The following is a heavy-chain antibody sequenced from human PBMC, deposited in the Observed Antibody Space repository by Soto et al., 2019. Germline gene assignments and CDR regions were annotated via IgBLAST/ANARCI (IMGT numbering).Heavy chain of an antibody. CDR3: ARGGAVAANDY. CDR2: IWYDGSNK. J-gene: IGHJ4*02. Sequence: QVQLVESGGGVVQPGRSLRLSCAASGFTFSSYGMHWVRQAPGKGLGWVAVIWYDGSNKYYADSVKGRFTISRDNSKNTLYLQMNSLRAEDTAVYYCARGGAVAANDYWGQGTLVTVSS. CDR1: GFTFSSYG. V-gene: IGHV3-33*01. D-gene: IGHD6-19*01.